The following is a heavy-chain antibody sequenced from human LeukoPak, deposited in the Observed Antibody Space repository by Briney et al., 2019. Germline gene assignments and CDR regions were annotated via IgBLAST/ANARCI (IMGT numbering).Heavy chain of an antibody. D-gene: IGHD3-22*01. CDR3: ARPTDYYDSSGYPKHDAFDI. CDR1: GGSISSYY. Sequence: SETLSLTCTVSGGSISSYYWSWIRQPSGKGLEWIGYIYYSGSTNYNPSLKSRVTISVDTSKNQFSLKLSSVTAADTAVYYCARPTDYYDSSGYPKHDAFDIWGQGTMVTVSS. CDR2: IYYSGST. V-gene: IGHV4-59*01. J-gene: IGHJ3*02.